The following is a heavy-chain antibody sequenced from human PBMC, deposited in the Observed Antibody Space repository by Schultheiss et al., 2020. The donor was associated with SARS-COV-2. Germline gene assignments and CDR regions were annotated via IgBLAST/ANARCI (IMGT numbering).Heavy chain of an antibody. CDR2: IIPIFGTA. D-gene: IGHD3-3*01. V-gene: IGHV1-69*13. Sequence: SVKVSCKDSGGTFSSYAISWVRQAPGQGLEWMGGIIPIFGTANYAQKFQGRVTITADESTSTAYMELSSLRSEDTAVYYCARDRYDFWSGYVSYWYFDLWGRVTLVTVSS. J-gene: IGHJ2*01. CDR3: ARDRYDFWSGYVSYWYFDL. CDR1: GGTFSSYA.